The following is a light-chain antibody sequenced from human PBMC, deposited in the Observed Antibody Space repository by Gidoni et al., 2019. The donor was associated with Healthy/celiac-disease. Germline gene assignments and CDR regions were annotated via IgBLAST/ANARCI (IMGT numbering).Light chain of an antibody. CDR3: QQYGSSTPWT. CDR2: GAS. CDR1: QSVSSSY. V-gene: IGKV3-20*01. J-gene: IGKJ1*01. Sequence: EIVLTPSPGTLSLSPGERATLSCRASQSVSSSYLAWYQQKPGQAPRLLIYGASSRATGIPDRFSGSGYGTDFTLTISRMEPEDFAVYYCQQYGSSTPWTFGQGTKVEIK.